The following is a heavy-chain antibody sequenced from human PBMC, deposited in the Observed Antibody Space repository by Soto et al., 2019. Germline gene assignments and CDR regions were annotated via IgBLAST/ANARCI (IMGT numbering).Heavy chain of an antibody. CDR2: IIPIFGTA. J-gene: IGHJ6*02. CDR3: ARPYYDILTGYKNYYYYYGMDV. V-gene: IGHV1-69*01. Sequence: QVQLVQSGAEVKKPGSSVKVSCKASGGTFSSYAISWVRQAPGQGLEWMGGIIPIFGTANYAQKFQGRVTITADESTSTAYMELSSLSSEDTAVYYCARPYYDILTGYKNYYYYYGMDVWGQGTTVTVSS. CDR1: GGTFSSYA. D-gene: IGHD3-9*01.